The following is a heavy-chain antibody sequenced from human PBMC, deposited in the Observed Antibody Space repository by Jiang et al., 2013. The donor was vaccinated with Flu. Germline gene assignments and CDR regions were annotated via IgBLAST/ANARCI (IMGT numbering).Heavy chain of an antibody. Sequence: AAWNWIRQSPSRGLEWLGRTYYRSKWYNDYAVSVKSRITINPDTSKNQFSLQLNSVTPEDTAVYYCARDGYYGSGSTIYWFDPWGQGTLVTVSS. J-gene: IGHJ5*02. CDR1: AA. CDR3: ARDGYYGSGSTIYWFDP. D-gene: IGHD3-10*01. CDR2: TYYRSKWYN. V-gene: IGHV6-1*01.